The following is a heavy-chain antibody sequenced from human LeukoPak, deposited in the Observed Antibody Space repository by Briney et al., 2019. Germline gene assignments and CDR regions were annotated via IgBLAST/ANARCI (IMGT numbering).Heavy chain of an antibody. D-gene: IGHD6-19*01. CDR3: ARSPRKQWLIPGPYYYYYYMDV. CDR1: GYTFTDYY. CDR2: IIPIFGTA. V-gene: IGHV1-69*13. J-gene: IGHJ6*03. Sequence: ASVKVSCKASGYTFTDYYIHWVRQAPGQGLEWMGGIIPIFGTANYAQKFQGRVTITADESTSTAYMELSSLRSEDTAVYYCARSPRKQWLIPGPYYYYYYMDVWGKGTTVTISS.